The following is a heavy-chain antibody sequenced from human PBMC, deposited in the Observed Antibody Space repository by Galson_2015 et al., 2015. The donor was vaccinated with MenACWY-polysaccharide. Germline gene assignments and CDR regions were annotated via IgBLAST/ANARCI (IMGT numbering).Heavy chain of an antibody. CDR3: ARGGKYYYDSSGYLNWFDP. D-gene: IGHD3-22*01. J-gene: IGHJ5*02. CDR2: MNPNSGNT. Sequence: SVKVSCKASGYTFSSYDNNWVRQTTGQGLEWMGWMNPNSGNTGYAQKFQGRVTMTRNTSISIAYMELSSLRSEDTAVYYCARGGKYYYDSSGYLNWFDPWGQGTLVTVSS. V-gene: IGHV1-8*01. CDR1: GYTFSSYD.